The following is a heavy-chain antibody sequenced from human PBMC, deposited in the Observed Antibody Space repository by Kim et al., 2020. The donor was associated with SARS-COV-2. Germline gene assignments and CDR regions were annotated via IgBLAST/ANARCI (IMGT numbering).Heavy chain of an antibody. J-gene: IGHJ4*02. CDR3: AITMVRGAHHGGGN. Sequence: GGSLRLSCAASGFTFSSYSMNWVRQAPGKGLEWVSSISSSSSYIYYADSVKGRFTISRDNAKNSLYLQMNSLRAEDTAVYYCAITMVRGAHHGGGNWGQGTLVTVSS. CDR1: GFTFSSYS. CDR2: ISSSSSYI. V-gene: IGHV3-21*01. D-gene: IGHD3-10*01.